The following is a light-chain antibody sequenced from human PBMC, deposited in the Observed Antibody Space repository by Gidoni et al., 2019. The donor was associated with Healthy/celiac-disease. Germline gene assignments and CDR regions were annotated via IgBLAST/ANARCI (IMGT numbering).Light chain of an antibody. CDR3: QQGYT. V-gene: IGKV1-5*01. J-gene: IGKJ2*01. CDR1: QSISSW. Sequence: DIRMTQSPSTLSASVGDRVTITCRASQSISSWLAWYPQKPGKAPKLLIYDASSLESGVPSRFSGSGSGTDFTLTISSLQPDDFATYYCQQGYTFGQGTKLEIK. CDR2: DAS.